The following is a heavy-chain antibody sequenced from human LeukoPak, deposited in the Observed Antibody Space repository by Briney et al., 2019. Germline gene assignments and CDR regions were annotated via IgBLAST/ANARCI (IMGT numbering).Heavy chain of an antibody. CDR1: GGSISSSSYY. Sequence: PSETLSLTCTVSGGSISSSSYYWGWIRQPPGKGLEWIGSIYYSGSTYYNPSLKSRVTISVDTSKNQFSLKLSSVTAADTAVYYCAREGSYSYVRYWGQGTLVTVSS. J-gene: IGHJ4*02. CDR3: AREGSYSYVRY. D-gene: IGHD5-18*01. V-gene: IGHV4-39*07. CDR2: IYYSGST.